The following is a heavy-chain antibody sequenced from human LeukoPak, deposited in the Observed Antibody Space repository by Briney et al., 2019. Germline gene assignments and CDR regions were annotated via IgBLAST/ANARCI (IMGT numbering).Heavy chain of an antibody. CDR3: ARDYYGSLDY. Sequence: GGSLRLSCAASGFTFSSTWMSWVRQAPGKGLEWVGNIQPDGSEGYPVDSVKGRFTISRDNAKNTLYLQMNSLRAEDTGIYYCARDYYGSLDYWGQGTLVIVSS. CDR1: GFTFSSTW. CDR2: IQPDGSEG. V-gene: IGHV3-7*01. D-gene: IGHD3-10*01. J-gene: IGHJ4*02.